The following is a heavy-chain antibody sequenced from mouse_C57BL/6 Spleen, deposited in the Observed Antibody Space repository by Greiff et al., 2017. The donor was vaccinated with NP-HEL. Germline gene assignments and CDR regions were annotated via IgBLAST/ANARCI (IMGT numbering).Heavy chain of an antibody. CDR1: GYTFTSYW. CDR2: INPSSGYT. Sequence: VQLQESGAELAKPGASVKLSCKASGYTFTSYWMHWVKQRPGPGLEWIGYINPSSGYTKYNQKFKDKATLTADKSSSTAYMQLSSLTYEDSAVYYCALHYPEYYGSSYGYAMDYWGQGTSVTVSS. J-gene: IGHJ4*01. CDR3: ALHYPEYYGSSYGYAMDY. D-gene: IGHD1-1*01. V-gene: IGHV1-7*01.